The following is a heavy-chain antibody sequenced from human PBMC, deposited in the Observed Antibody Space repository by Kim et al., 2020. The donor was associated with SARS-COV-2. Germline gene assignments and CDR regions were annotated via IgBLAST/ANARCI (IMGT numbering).Heavy chain of an antibody. Sequence: SETLSLTCTVSGGSISDTSDYWGWIRQPPGKRLEWIASIYSGGDTYHNPSLRSRVTISIDSSKNQFSLRLSSVTAADTAVYYCARRGVGKIHFGSGTSFDIWGQGTMVTVS. J-gene: IGHJ3*02. CDR2: IYSGGDT. CDR3: ARRGVGKIHFGSGTSFDI. V-gene: IGHV4-39*01. CDR1: GGSISDTSDY. D-gene: IGHD3-10*01.